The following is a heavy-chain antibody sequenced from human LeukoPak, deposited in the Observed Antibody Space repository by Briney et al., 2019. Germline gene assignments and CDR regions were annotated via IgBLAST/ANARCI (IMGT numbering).Heavy chain of an antibody. CDR1: GFTFHDYA. CDR2: ISWNSGSI. J-gene: IGHJ4*02. V-gene: IGHV3-9*03. CDR3: ARAEETYDSSGYTFDY. D-gene: IGHD3-22*01. Sequence: PGRSLRLSCAASGFTFHDYAMHWVRQAPGKGLEWVSGISWNSGSIGYADSVKGRFTISRDNAKNSLYLQMNSLRAEDMALYYCARAEETYDSSGYTFDYWGQGTLVTVSS.